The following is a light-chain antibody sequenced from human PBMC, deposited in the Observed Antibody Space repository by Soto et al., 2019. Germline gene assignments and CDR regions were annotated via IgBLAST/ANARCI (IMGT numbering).Light chain of an antibody. V-gene: IGKV3-20*01. CDR3: QQHGSSLFT. Sequence: DIVLTQSPGTLSLSPGERATLSCRASQSVSSKFLAWYQQKPGQAPGVLIYGASIRATGIPARFSGGGSGTDFTLTITSLEPEDFAVYYCQQHGSSLFTFGPGTKVDIK. CDR2: GAS. J-gene: IGKJ3*01. CDR1: QSVSSKF.